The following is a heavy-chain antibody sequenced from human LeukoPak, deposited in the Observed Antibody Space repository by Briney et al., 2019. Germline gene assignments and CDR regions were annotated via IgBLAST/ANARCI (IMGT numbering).Heavy chain of an antibody. CDR2: ISGSGGST. V-gene: IGHV3-23*01. CDR3: AKVVDSSGYYYRLRYYFDY. D-gene: IGHD3-22*01. CDR1: GFTFSSYA. J-gene: IGHJ4*02. Sequence: GGSLRLSCAASGFTFSSYAMSWVRQAPGKGLEWVSAISGSGGSTYYADSVNGRFTISRDNSKNTLYLQMNSLRAEDTAVYYCAKVVDSSGYYYRLRYYFDYWGQGTLVTVSS.